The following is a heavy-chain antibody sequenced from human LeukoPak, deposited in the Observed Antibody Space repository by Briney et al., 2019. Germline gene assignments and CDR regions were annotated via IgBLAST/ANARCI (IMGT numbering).Heavy chain of an antibody. CDR2: ISAYNGNT. D-gene: IGHD2-8*01. CDR3: ARVGYCTNGVCLYPFQH. J-gene: IGHJ1*01. Sequence: ASVKVSCKASGYAFTSYGISWVRQAPGQGLEWMGWISAYNGNTNYAQKLQGRVTMTTDTSTSTAYMELRSLRSDDTAVYYCARVGYCTNGVCLYPFQHWGRAPWSPSPQ. CDR1: GYAFTSYG. V-gene: IGHV1-18*01.